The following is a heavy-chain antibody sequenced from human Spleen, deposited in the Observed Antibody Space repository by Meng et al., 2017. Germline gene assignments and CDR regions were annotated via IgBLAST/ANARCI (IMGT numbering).Heavy chain of an antibody. V-gene: IGHV3-48*03. CDR2: IGGSGSTI. CDR1: GFTFSSYE. CDR3: ARVDGVVTGTLPFDS. Sequence: GESLKISCAASGFTFSSYEMNWVRQAPGEGLEWVSYIGGSGSTIYYADSVKGRFTISRDNAKNSLYLQMNSLRAEDTAVYYCARVDGVVTGTLPFDSWGQGTLVTVSS. D-gene: IGHD2-21*02. J-gene: IGHJ4*02.